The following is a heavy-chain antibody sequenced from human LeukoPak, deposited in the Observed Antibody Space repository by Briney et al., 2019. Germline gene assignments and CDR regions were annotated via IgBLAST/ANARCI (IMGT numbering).Heavy chain of an antibody. V-gene: IGHV1-3*01. D-gene: IGHD3-22*01. CDR2: INAGNGNT. CDR3: ARAPSYYYDSSGYYSAFDI. J-gene: IGHJ3*02. CDR1: GYTFTSYA. Sequence: ASVKVSCKASGYTFTSYAMHWVRQAPGQRLEWMGWINAGNGNTKYSRKFQGRVTITRDTSASTAYMELSSLRSEDTAVYYCARAPSYYYDSSGYYSAFDIWGQGTMVTVSS.